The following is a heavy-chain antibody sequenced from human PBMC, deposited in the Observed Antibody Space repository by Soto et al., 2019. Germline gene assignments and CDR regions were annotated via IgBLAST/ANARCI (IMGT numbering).Heavy chain of an antibody. D-gene: IGHD3-22*01. Sequence: ASVKVSCKASGYTFTSYAMHWVRQAPGQRLEWMGWINAGNGNTKYSQKFQGRVTITRDTSASKAYMELSSLRPEDTAVYYCARAGGDYYYDSSGPTDYGMDVWGQGTTVTVSS. J-gene: IGHJ6*02. CDR3: ARAGGDYYYDSSGPTDYGMDV. CDR2: INAGNGNT. CDR1: GYTFTSYA. V-gene: IGHV1-3*01.